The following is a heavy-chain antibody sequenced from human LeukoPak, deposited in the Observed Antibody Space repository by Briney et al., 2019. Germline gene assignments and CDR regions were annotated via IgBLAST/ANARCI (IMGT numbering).Heavy chain of an antibody. Sequence: PSETLSLTCTVSGGSTSIYYWSWIRQPPGKGLGWIGYIYYSGSTKYNPSLKSRVTISVDTSKNQFSLKLSSVTAADTAVYYCARDGAATSAFDIWGLGTMVSVSS. V-gene: IGHV4-59*01. CDR1: GGSTSIYY. J-gene: IGHJ3*02. CDR3: ARDGAATSAFDI. CDR2: IYYSGST. D-gene: IGHD1-26*01.